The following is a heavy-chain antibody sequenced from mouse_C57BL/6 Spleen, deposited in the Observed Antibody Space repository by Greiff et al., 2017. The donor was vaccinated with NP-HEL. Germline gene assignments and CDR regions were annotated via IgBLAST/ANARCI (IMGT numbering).Heavy chain of an antibody. D-gene: IGHD2-5*01. CDR2: ISSGSSTT. Sequence: EVKLVESGGGLVKPGGSLKLSCAASGFTFSDYGMHWVRQAPEKGLEWVAYISSGSSTTYYADTVKGRFTISRDNAKNTLFLQMTRLRSEDTAMYYCARQDDSNYGFAYWGQGTLVTVSA. J-gene: IGHJ3*01. V-gene: IGHV5-17*01. CDR1: GFTFSDYG. CDR3: ARQDDSNYGFAY.